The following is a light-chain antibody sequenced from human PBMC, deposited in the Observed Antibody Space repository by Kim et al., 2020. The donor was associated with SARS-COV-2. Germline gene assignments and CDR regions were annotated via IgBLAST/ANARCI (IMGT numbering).Light chain of an antibody. J-gene: IGLJ3*02. Sequence: QSALTQPPSASGSPGQSVTISCTGTSSDVGAYNYVSWYQQYPGKAPKLMISEVNKRPSGVPDRFSGSKSGNTASLTVSGLQAEDEADYYCSSYAGSSNVVFGGGTQLTV. CDR3: SSYAGSSNVV. CDR1: SSDVGAYNY. V-gene: IGLV2-8*01. CDR2: EVN.